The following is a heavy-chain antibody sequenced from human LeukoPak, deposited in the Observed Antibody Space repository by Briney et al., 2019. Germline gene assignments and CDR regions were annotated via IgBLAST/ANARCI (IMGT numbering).Heavy chain of an antibody. CDR2: IIPIFGTA. J-gene: IGHJ4*02. V-gene: IGHV1-69*06. CDR3: AILGYSSSWYGDY. CDR1: GGTFSSYA. Sequence: GASVKVSCKASGGTFSSYAISWVRQAPGQGLEWMGGIIPIFGTANYAQKFQGRVTITADKSTSTAYMELSSLRFEDTAVYYCAILGYSSSWYGDYWGQGTLVTVSS. D-gene: IGHD6-13*01.